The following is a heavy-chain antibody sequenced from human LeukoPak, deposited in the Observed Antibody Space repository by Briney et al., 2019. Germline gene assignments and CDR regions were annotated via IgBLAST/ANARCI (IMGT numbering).Heavy chain of an antibody. CDR1: GGSISSYY. D-gene: IGHD3-3*01. V-gene: IGHV4-4*07. J-gene: IGHJ6*02. CDR3: ARGYYDFWSGYGHYYYYGMDV. Sequence: SETLSLTCTVSGGSISSYYWSWIRQPAGKGLEWIGRIYTSGSTNYNPSLKSRVTMSVDTSKNQFSLKLSSVTAADTAVYYCARGYYDFWSGYGHYYYYGMDVWGQGTTVTVSS. CDR2: IYTSGST.